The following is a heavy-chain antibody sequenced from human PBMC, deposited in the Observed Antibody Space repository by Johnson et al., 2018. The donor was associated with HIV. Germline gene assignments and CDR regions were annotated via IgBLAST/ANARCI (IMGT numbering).Heavy chain of an antibody. D-gene: IGHD6-13*01. CDR1: GFTFDDYA. J-gene: IGHJ3*01. CDR2: ISWNSGST. V-gene: IGHV3-9*01. Sequence: LLVESGGGFVQPGRSLRLSCAASGFTFDDYAMHWVRQAPGKGLEWVSGISWNSGSTYYADSVKGRFTISRDNSKNTLYIQMSSLRPEDTAVYYCARDDIQILGGYSSNWPENSFDVWGQGTMVTVSS. CDR3: ARDDIQILGGYSSNWPENSFDV.